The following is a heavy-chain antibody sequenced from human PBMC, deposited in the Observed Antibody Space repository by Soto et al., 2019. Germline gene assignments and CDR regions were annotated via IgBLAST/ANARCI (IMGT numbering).Heavy chain of an antibody. J-gene: IGHJ5*02. CDR1: GVTFSSYW. CDR3: ARRYSSSWSGFDP. CDR2: IKQGGGEK. Sequence: PGGSLRLSCAASGVTFSSYWMSWVRQAPGKGLEWVANIKQGGGEKYYVDSVKGRFTISRDNAKNSLYLQMNSLRVEDTALYYCARRYSSSWSGFDPWGQGTLVTVSS. D-gene: IGHD6-13*01. V-gene: IGHV3-7*01.